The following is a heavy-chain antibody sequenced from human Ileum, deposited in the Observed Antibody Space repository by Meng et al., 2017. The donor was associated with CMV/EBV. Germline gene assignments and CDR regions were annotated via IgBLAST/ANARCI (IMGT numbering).Heavy chain of an antibody. CDR2: LYHSETT. D-gene: IGHD4-11*01. Sequence: TVSGGSISRSTYYWSCIRQPPGKGLEWIGSLYHSETTYYNPSLKSRITISIDTSKNHFSLRLNSVTAADTAVYYCARAVTTISTFDYWGQGTLVTVSS. J-gene: IGHJ4*02. CDR3: ARAVTTISTFDY. V-gene: IGHV4-39*07. CDR1: GGSISRSTYY.